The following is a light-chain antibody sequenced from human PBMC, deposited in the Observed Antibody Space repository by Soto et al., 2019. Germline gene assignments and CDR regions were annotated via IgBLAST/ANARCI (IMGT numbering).Light chain of an antibody. Sequence: DIQMTQSPSSLSASVGDRITITCRASQDIRNHLAWYQQKPGKVPKLLIYSASTLQSGVPSRFSGSGSGTDFTLTISSLQPEDVATYFCQKYNSALTFGQGTRLEIK. CDR3: QKYNSALT. CDR2: SAS. V-gene: IGKV1-27*01. CDR1: QDIRNH. J-gene: IGKJ5*01.